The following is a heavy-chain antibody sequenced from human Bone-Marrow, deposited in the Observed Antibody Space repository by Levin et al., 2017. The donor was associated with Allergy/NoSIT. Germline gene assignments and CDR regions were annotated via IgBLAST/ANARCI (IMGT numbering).Heavy chain of an antibody. V-gene: IGHV3-64D*06. CDR3: VKGACSGGSCYSWDY. CDR1: GFTFSSYA. J-gene: IGHJ4*02. CDR2: ISSNGGST. Sequence: GGSLRLSCSASGFTFSSYAMHWVRQAPGKGLEYVSAISSNGGSTYYADSVKGRFTISRDNSKNTLYLQMSSLRAEDTAVYYCVKGACSGGSCYSWDYWGQGTLVTVSS. D-gene: IGHD2-15*01.